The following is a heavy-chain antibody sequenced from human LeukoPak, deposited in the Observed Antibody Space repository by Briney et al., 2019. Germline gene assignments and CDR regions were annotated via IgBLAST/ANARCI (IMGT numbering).Heavy chain of an antibody. CDR2: IYSSGST. CDR1: GVSISSGSNY. CDR3: ARASFGDPGYMDV. Sequence: SETLSLTCSASGVSISSGSNYWGWIRQPPGKTLEWIGSIYSSGSTYYNSSLKSRVIILIDTSKNHFSLKLSSVTAADTAVYYCARASFGDPGYMDVWGKGTTVTISS. J-gene: IGHJ6*03. V-gene: IGHV4-39*07. D-gene: IGHD2/OR15-2a*01.